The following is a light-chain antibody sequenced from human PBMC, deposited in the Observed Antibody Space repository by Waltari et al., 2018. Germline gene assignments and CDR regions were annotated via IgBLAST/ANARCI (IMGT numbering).Light chain of an antibody. J-gene: IGLJ3*02. Sequence: QSALTQPASVSGSPGQSITISCTGTSSDVGGYNYVSWYQHHPGKAPKLMIYDVSNRPSGVCNRFSGSKSGNTASLTISGLQAEDEADYYCSSYTSSSTLWVFGGGTKLTVL. CDR1: SSDVGGYNY. V-gene: IGLV2-14*03. CDR2: DVS. CDR3: SSYTSSSTLWV.